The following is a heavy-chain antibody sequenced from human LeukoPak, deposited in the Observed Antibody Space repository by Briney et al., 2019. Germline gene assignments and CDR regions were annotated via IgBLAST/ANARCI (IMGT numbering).Heavy chain of an antibody. D-gene: IGHD6-6*01. Sequence: GGSLRLSCAASGFTFSSYSMNWVRQAPGKGLEWVSAISGSGGSTYYADSVKGRFTISRDNSKNTLYLQMNSLRAEDTAVYYCAKAVSSFYYYYGMDVWGQGTTVTVSS. CDR2: ISGSGGST. CDR3: AKAVSSFYYYYGMDV. CDR1: GFTFSSYS. J-gene: IGHJ6*02. V-gene: IGHV3-23*01.